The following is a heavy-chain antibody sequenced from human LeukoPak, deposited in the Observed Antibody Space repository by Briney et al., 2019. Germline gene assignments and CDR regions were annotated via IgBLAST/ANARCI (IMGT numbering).Heavy chain of an antibody. J-gene: IGHJ4*02. D-gene: IGHD3-22*01. V-gene: IGHV3-23*01. CDR1: GITLSNYV. CDR2: ISDSGGRT. CDR3: AKRGVVIRVILVGFHKEAQYFDS. Sequence: GGSLRLSCAVSGITLSNYVMSWVRQTPGKGLEWVAGISDSGGRTNYADSVKGRFTISRDNRKNTLYLQMNSLRAEDTAVYFCAKRGVVIRVILVGFHKEAQYFDSWGQGALVTVSS.